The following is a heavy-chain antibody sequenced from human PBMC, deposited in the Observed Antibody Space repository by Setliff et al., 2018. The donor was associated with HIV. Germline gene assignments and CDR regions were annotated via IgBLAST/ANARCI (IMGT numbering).Heavy chain of an antibody. D-gene: IGHD3-16*01. V-gene: IGHV4-34*01. CDR1: GGSFSEYY. Sequence: PSETLSLTCAVYGGSFSEYYWNWIRQIPGKGLEWIGEINHSGSTNYNESLKRRLRISVDTSKNQFSLSLNSVTAADTAVYYCARAYRDNVWGSWRQISSWFDSWGQGNLVTAPQ. J-gene: IGHJ5*01. CDR2: INHSGST. CDR3: ARAYRDNVWGSWRQISSWFDS.